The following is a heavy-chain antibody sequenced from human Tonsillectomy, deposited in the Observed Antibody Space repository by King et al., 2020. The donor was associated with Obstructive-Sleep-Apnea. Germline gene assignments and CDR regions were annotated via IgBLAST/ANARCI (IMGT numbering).Heavy chain of an antibody. V-gene: IGHV3-23*04. Sequence: VQLVESGGGLVQPGGSLRLSCAASGFTFSSYAMSWVRQAPGKGLEWVSAISGSGGSTYYADSVKGRFTISRDNSKDTLYLQVNSLRAEDTAVYYCAETVILTCYYTGDPFDYWGHGTLVTVSS. D-gene: IGHD3-9*01. CDR3: AETVILTCYYTGDPFDY. CDR1: GFTFSSYA. J-gene: IGHJ4*01. CDR2: ISGSGGST.